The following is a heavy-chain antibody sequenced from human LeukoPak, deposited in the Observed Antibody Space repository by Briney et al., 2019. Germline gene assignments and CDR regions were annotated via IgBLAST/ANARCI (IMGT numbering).Heavy chain of an antibody. CDR2: IYTSGST. D-gene: IGHD6-13*01. CDR3: ARVGSSSWYNYYYYYMDV. J-gene: IGHJ6*03. V-gene: IGHV4-61*02. CDR1: GGSISIGSYY. Sequence: PSETLSLTCTVSGGSISIGSYYWSWIRQPAGKGLEGIARIYTSGSTNDNPSHKSRVTISVDTSKNQFSLKLSSVTAADTAVYYWARVGSSSWYNYYYYYMDVWGKGTTVTVSS.